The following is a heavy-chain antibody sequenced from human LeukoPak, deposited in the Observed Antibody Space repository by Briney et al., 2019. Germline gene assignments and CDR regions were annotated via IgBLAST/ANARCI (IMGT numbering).Heavy chain of an antibody. D-gene: IGHD2/OR15-2a*01. CDR1: GYTFTGCY. J-gene: IGHJ6*03. Sequence: ASVKVSCKASGYTFTGCYMHWVRQAPGQGLEWMGIINPSGGSTSYAQKFQGRVTMTRDMSTSTVYMELSSLRSEDTAVYYCASSCNNYYYYYMDVWGKGTTVTVSS. CDR3: ASSCNNYYYYYMDV. CDR2: INPSGGST. V-gene: IGHV1-46*01.